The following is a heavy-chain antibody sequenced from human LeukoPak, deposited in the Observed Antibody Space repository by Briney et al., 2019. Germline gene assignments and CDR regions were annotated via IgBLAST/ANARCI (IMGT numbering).Heavy chain of an antibody. CDR2: ISSSSSTI. Sequence: PGGSLRLSCAASGFTFSSYSMNWVRQAPGKGLERVSYISSSSSTIYYADSVKGRFTISRDNAKNSLYLQMNSLRAEDTAVYYCAGKNYGSGFDYWGQGTLVTVSS. D-gene: IGHD3-10*01. CDR1: GFTFSSYS. J-gene: IGHJ4*02. V-gene: IGHV3-48*01. CDR3: AGKNYGSGFDY.